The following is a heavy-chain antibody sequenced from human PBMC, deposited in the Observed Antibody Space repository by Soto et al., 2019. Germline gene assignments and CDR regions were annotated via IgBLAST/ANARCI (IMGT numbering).Heavy chain of an antibody. Sequence: GASVKVSCKASGYTFTGYYMRWVRQAPGQGLEWMGWINPNSGGTNYAQKFQGWVTMTRDTSISTAYMELSRLRSDDTAVYYCARADYSSSPGGDYWGQGTLVTVSS. D-gene: IGHD6-6*01. J-gene: IGHJ4*02. CDR1: GYTFTGYY. V-gene: IGHV1-2*04. CDR2: INPNSGGT. CDR3: ARADYSSSPGGDY.